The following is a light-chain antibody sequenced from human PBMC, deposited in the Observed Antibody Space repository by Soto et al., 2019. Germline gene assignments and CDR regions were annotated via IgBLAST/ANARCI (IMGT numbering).Light chain of an antibody. V-gene: IGLV2-14*01. J-gene: IGLJ3*02. Sequence: ALTQPASVSGSPGQSITISCTGSSSDIGAYKYVSWYQQYPGKVPKVIIYEVSNRPSGASHRFSGSKSGNTASLTISGLQADDEADYYCTSYTPGSRLFGGGTKLTVL. CDR3: TSYTPGSRL. CDR1: SSDIGAYKY. CDR2: EVS.